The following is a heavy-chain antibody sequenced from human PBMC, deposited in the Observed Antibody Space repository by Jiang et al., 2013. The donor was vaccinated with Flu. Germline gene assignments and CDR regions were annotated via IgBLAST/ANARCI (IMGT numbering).Heavy chain of an antibody. CDR3: ARDRQYSSSWYDHDAFDI. V-gene: IGHV4-39*07. D-gene: IGHD6-13*01. J-gene: IGHJ3*02. CDR2: IYYSGST. CDR1: GGSISSSSYY. Sequence: VLLKPSETLSLTCTVSGGSISSSSYYWGWIRQPPGKGLEWIGSIYYSGSTYYNPSLKSRVTISVDTSKNQFSLKLSSVTAADTAVYYCARDRQYSSSWYDHDAFDIWGQGTMVTVSS.